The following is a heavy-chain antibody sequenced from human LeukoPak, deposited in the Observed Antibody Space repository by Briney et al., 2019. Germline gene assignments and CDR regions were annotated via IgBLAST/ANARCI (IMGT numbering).Heavy chain of an antibody. CDR3: AKAAPGFGELNWFDP. CDR2: ISGSGGST. J-gene: IGHJ5*02. D-gene: IGHD3-10*01. Sequence: GGSLRLSCAASGFTFSSYAMSWVRQAPGKGLEWVSAISGSGGSTYYADSVTGRFTISRDNSENTLYLQMNSLRAEDTAVYYCAKAAPGFGELNWFDPWGQGTLVTVSS. V-gene: IGHV3-23*01. CDR1: GFTFSSYA.